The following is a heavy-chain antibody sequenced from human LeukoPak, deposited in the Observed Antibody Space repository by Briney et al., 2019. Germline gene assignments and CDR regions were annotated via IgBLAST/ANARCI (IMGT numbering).Heavy chain of an antibody. CDR1: GYTFTSYG. V-gene: IGHV1-18*01. CDR2: ISAYNGNT. CDR3: ARDVPVIGQGDAFDI. D-gene: IGHD3-10*01. J-gene: IGHJ3*02. Sequence: ASVKVSCKASGYTFTSYGISWVRQAPGQGLEWMGWISAYNGNTNYAQKFQGRVTITADKSTSTAYMELSSLRSEDTAVYYCARDVPVIGQGDAFDIWGQGTMVTVSS.